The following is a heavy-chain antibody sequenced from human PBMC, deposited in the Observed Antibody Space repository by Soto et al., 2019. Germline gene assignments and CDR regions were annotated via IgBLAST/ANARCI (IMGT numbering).Heavy chain of an antibody. CDR3: ASTSVDDFWSFFDY. V-gene: IGHV3-30*03. D-gene: IGHD3-3*01. Sequence: QVQLVESGGGVVQRGRSLRLSCAASGFTFSSYGMHWVRQAPGKGLEWVAVISYDGSNKYYADSVKGRFTISRDNSKNTLYLQMNSLRAEDTAVYYCASTSVDDFWSFFDYWGQGTLVTVSS. CDR2: ISYDGSNK. CDR1: GFTFSSYG. J-gene: IGHJ4*02.